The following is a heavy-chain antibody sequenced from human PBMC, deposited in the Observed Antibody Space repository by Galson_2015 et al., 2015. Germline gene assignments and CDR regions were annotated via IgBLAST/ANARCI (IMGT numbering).Heavy chain of an antibody. D-gene: IGHD4-11*01. J-gene: IGHJ6*03. CDR1: GFTFSSYA. V-gene: IGHV3-30-3*01. Sequence: SLRLSCAASGFTFSSYAMHWVRQAPGKGLEWVAVISYDGSNKYYADSVKGRFTISRDNSKNTLYLQMNSLRAEDTAVYYCARVNRLDPGYYYYMDVWGKGTTVTVSS. CDR2: ISYDGSNK. CDR3: ARVNRLDPGYYYYMDV.